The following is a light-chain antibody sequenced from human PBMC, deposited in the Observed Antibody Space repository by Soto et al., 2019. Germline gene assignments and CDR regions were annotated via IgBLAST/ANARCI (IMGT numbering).Light chain of an antibody. CDR2: GAS. CDR3: QQCNTWPPT. V-gene: IGKV3-15*01. CDR1: QSVSSN. Sequence: EIVMTQSPATLSVSPGERATLSCRASQSVSSNLAWYQQKPGQAPRLLIYGASTRATGIPARFSGSGSGTEFTLTNSSLQSEDFAVYYCQQCNTWPPTFGQGTKVEIK. J-gene: IGKJ1*01.